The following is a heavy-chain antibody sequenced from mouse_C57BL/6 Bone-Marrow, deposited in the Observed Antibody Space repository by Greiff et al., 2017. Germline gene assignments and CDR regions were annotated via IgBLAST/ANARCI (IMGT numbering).Heavy chain of an antibody. Sequence: VKLMESGPGLVAPSQSLSITCTVSGFSLTSYAISWVRQPPGKGLEWLGVIWTGGGTNSTSARKSRLSLSKGNSKSQVFLKKNSPQTYDTTRNYCARVSTTVVYWYFDVWGTGTTVTVSS. CDR1: GFSLTSYA. V-gene: IGHV2-9-1*01. CDR2: IWTGGGT. CDR3: ARVSTTVVYWYFDV. D-gene: IGHD1-1*01. J-gene: IGHJ1*03.